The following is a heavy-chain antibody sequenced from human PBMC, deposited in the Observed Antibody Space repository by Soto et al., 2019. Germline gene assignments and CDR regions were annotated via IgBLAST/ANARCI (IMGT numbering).Heavy chain of an antibody. Sequence: EVQLVESGGGLVQPGGSLRLSCAASGFTFSTYWMTWVRQAPGRGLEWVTNMKQEGSEKYYVDSVRGRFPISRDNAENSLYLQMNSLRAEDTALYYCARGTYYYDSWGQGTLVTFSS. CDR2: MKQEGSEK. D-gene: IGHD3-10*01. V-gene: IGHV3-7*04. CDR1: GFTFSTYW. J-gene: IGHJ4*02. CDR3: ARGTYYYDS.